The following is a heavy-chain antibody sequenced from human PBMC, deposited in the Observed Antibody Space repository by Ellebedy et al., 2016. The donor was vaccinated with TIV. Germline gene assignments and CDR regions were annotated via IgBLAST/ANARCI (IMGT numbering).Heavy chain of an antibody. J-gene: IGHJ6*02. V-gene: IGHV4-39*01. Sequence: SETLSLXXTVSGGSISSSSYYWGWIRQPPGKGLEWIGSIYYSGSTYYNPSLKSRVTISVDTSKNQFSLKLSSVTAADTAVYYCVYLVGITMVRSVWGQGATVTVSS. D-gene: IGHD3-10*01. CDR2: IYYSGST. CDR3: VYLVGITMVRSV. CDR1: GGSISSSSYY.